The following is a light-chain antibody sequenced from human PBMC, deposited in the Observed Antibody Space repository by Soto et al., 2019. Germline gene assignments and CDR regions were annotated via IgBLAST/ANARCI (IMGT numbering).Light chain of an antibody. Sequence: EIVLTQSPGNLSLSPGGRATLSCRYSQSVSNNYLAWYQQTNGQPPRILIYGASNRATGIPARFSGSGSGTEFTLTISRLQSEDFAVYYCQHYNSSPLTFGGGTKVDIK. CDR1: QSVSNNY. CDR3: QHYNSSPLT. V-gene: IGKV3-20*01. CDR2: GAS. J-gene: IGKJ4*01.